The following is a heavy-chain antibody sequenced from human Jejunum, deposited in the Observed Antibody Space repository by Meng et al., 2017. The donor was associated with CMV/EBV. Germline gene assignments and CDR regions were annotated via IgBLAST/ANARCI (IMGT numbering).Heavy chain of an antibody. CDR2: IRSKTYSSAT. Sequence: LRDYTLHWVRQAPGKGLEWVGRIRSKTYSSATAYAASVKGRFIISRDDSKNTAYLQMNSLKTEDTAVYYCTRHSIVVVPAAGFDPWGQGTLVTVSS. D-gene: IGHD2-2*01. CDR3: TRHSIVVVPAAGFDP. V-gene: IGHV3-73*01. J-gene: IGHJ5*02. CDR1: LRDYT.